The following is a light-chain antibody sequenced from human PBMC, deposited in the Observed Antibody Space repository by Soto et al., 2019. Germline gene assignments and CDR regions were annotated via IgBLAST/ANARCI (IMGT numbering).Light chain of an antibody. V-gene: IGKV1-5*03. J-gene: IGKJ1*01. CDR3: QQYNTYPVWT. CDR1: PSISKW. Sequence: DIQMTQSPSTLSASVGDRVTITCRASPSISKWLAWYQQKPGKAPKLLISKASTLQSGVPSRFIGSGSGTEFTLTISSLQPDDFATYYCQQYNTYPVWTFGQGTKVEIK. CDR2: KAS.